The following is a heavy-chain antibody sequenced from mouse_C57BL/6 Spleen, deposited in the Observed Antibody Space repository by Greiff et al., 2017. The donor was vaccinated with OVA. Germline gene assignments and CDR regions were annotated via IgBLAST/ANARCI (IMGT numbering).Heavy chain of an antibody. CDR2: ISNLAYSI. V-gene: IGHV5-15*01. D-gene: IGHD3-2*02. CDR1: GFTFSDYG. CDR3: ARHTAQGFAY. J-gene: IGHJ3*01. Sequence: VQLKESGGGLVQPGGSLKLSCAASGFTFSDYGMAWVRQAPRKGPEWVAFISNLAYSIYYADTVTGRFTISRENAKNTLYLEMSSLRSEDTAMYYCARHTAQGFAYWGQGTLVTVSA.